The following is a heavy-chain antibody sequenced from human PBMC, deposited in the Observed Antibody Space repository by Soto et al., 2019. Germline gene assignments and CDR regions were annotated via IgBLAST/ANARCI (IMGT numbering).Heavy chain of an antibody. Sequence: SLTCAFYGGSFDDFYWSWVRQSPGKGLEWVGEISHDGGTNYSPSLASRVSISVDTSKNQFSLHLRSVTAADTGLYYCARGQLVWYGDLTPYHRDMDVWGQGTTVTVSS. CDR3: ARGQLVWYGDLTPYHRDMDV. J-gene: IGHJ6*02. CDR2: ISHDGGT. CDR1: GGSFDDFY. V-gene: IGHV4-34*01. D-gene: IGHD3-10*01.